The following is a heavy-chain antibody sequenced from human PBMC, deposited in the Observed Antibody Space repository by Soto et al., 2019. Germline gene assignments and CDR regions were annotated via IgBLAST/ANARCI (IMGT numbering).Heavy chain of an antibody. Sequence: KASETLSLTCTVSGGSISSYYWSWIRQPPGKGLEWIGYIYYSGSTNYNPSLKSRVTISVDTSKNQFSLKLSSVTAADTAVYYCARGKYSSRFDPWGQGTLVTVSS. CDR1: GGSISSYY. CDR3: ARGKYSSRFDP. D-gene: IGHD6-13*01. CDR2: IYYSGST. V-gene: IGHV4-59*01. J-gene: IGHJ5*02.